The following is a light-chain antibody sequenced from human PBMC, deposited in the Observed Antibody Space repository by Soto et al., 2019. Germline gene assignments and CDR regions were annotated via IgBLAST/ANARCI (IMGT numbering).Light chain of an antibody. V-gene: IGKV3-20*01. Sequence: EIARTQSPATLSVSPAPGTTLSCSASQTVRSNYLAWYQQKPGQAPRLLIYDASSRATGIPDRFSGGGSGTDFTLTISRLEPEDFAVYYCQQFSSYPLTFGGGTKVDIK. J-gene: IGKJ4*01. CDR1: QTVRSNY. CDR2: DAS. CDR3: QQFSSYPLT.